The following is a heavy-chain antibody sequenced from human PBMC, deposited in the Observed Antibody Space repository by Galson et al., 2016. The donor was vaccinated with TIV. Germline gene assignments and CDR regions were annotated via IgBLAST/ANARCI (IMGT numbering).Heavy chain of an antibody. Sequence: LRLSCAASGFTFSSYSMTWVHQAPGKGLEWVSYISDSSDTIYYGDSVKGRFTISRDNAKNSVYLQMNNLRTEDTGVYYCARDKERSGWYFWFDPWGQGTLVTVSA. CDR1: GFTFSSYS. CDR3: ARDKERSGWYFWFDP. D-gene: IGHD6-19*01. CDR2: ISDSSDTI. V-gene: IGHV3-48*04. J-gene: IGHJ5*02.